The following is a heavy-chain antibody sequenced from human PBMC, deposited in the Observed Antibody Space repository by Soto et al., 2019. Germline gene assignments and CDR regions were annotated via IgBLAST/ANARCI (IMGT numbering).Heavy chain of an antibody. D-gene: IGHD4-17*01. Sequence: LTCAVSGGSISSGGYSWSWIRQPPGKGLEWIGYIYHSGSTYYNPSLKSRVTISVDRSKNQFSLKLSSVTAAVTAVYYCARSQTTVTPYDYWGQGTLVTVSS. J-gene: IGHJ4*02. CDR1: GGSISSGGYS. V-gene: IGHV4-30-2*01. CDR2: IYHSGST. CDR3: ARSQTTVTPYDY.